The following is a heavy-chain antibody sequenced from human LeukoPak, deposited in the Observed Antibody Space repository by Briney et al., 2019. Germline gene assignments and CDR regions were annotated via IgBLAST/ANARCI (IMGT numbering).Heavy chain of an antibody. D-gene: IGHD3-10*01. J-gene: IGHJ4*02. CDR1: GFTFDDYA. V-gene: IGHV3-9*03. CDR3: AKDLVVRGVIISLGLDY. CDR2: ISWNSGSI. Sequence: QSGRSLRLSCAASGFTFDDYAMHWVRQAPGKGLEWVSGISWNSGSIGYADSVKGRFTISRDNAKNSLYLQMNSLRAEDMALYYCAKDLVVRGVIISLGLDYWGQGTLVTVSS.